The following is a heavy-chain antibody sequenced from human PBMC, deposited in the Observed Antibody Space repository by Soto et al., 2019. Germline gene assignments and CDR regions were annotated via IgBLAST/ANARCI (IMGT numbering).Heavy chain of an antibody. CDR3: TRRTETTYYDFWSGYYGAWFDP. V-gene: IGHV3-49*03. J-gene: IGHJ5*02. Sequence: GGSLRLSCTASGFTFGDYAMSWFRQAPGKGLEWVGFIRSKAYGGTTEYAASVKGRFTISRDDSKSIAYLQMNSLKTEDTAVYYCTRRTETTYYDFWSGYYGAWFDPWGQGTLVTVS. CDR1: GFTFGDYA. CDR2: IRSKAYGGTT. D-gene: IGHD3-3*01.